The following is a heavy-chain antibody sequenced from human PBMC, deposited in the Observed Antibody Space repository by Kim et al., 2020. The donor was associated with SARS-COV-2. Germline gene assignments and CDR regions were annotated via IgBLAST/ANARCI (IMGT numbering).Heavy chain of an antibody. CDR1: GFTFSSYG. CDR3: AKDSADYYDSSGYFDY. Sequence: GGSLRLSCAASGFTFSSYGMHWVRQAPGKGLEWVAVIWYDGSNKYYADSVKGRFTISRDNSKNTLYLQMNSLRAEDTAVYYCAKDSADYYDSSGYFDYWGPGTLVTVSS. V-gene: IGHV3-33*06. D-gene: IGHD3-22*01. CDR2: IWYDGSNK. J-gene: IGHJ4*02.